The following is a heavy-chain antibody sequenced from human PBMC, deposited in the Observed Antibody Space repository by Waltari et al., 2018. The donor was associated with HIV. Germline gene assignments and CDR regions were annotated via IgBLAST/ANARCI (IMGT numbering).Heavy chain of an antibody. V-gene: IGHV3-21*01. D-gene: IGHD3-10*01. Sequence: EVDLVESGGGLVKPGGSLRLSCAGSGFSFDDYSMIWVRQAPGKGLEWVSGISSGSTYAYYGDSVKGRFTVSRDNAAKTLSLQMNSLRVEDTAVYYCARAPPHSGRGYGLDVWGQGTTVTVS. CDR2: ISSGSTYA. CDR1: GFSFDDYS. CDR3: ARAPPHSGRGYGLDV. J-gene: IGHJ6*02.